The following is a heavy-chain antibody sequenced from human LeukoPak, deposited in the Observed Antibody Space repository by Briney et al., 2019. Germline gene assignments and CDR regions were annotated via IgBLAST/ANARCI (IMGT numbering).Heavy chain of an antibody. V-gene: IGHV1-2*02. CDR3: ARMLYRDYAFDI. CDR2: INPNSGGT. CDR1: GYTFTGYY. Sequence: GASVKVSCKASGYTFTGYYMHWVRQAPGQGLEWMGWINPNSGGTNYAQKFQGRVTMTRDTSISTAYMELSSLRSEDTAVYYCARMLYRDYAFDIWGQGTMVTVSS. J-gene: IGHJ3*02. D-gene: IGHD3-16*01.